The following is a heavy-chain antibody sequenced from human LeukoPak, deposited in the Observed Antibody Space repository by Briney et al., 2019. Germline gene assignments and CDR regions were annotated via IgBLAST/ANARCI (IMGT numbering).Heavy chain of an antibody. CDR1: GYTFTGYY. V-gene: IGHV1-2*04. D-gene: IGHD3-9*01. CDR3: ARGPPNLRYFDWSPPGNWFDP. CDR2: INPNSGGT. J-gene: IGHJ5*02. Sequence: ASVKVSCKASGYTFTGYYMHWVRQAPGQGLEWMGWINPNSGGTNYAQKFQGWVTMTRDTSISTAYMELSRLRSDDTAVYYCARGPPNLRYFDWSPPGNWFDPWGQGTLVTVSS.